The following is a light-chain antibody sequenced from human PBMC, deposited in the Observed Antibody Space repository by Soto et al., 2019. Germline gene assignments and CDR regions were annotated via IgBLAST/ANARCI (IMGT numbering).Light chain of an antibody. CDR3: QQANSFPWT. Sequence: DIQMTQSPSSVYASVGDRVTITCRASQGIGSWLAWYQQKPGTAPKLLIYVASGLQSGVPSRFSGSGSRTDFTLTISSLQPEDFATYSCQQANSFPWTFGQGTKVEIK. J-gene: IGKJ1*01. CDR1: QGIGSW. V-gene: IGKV1-12*01. CDR2: VAS.